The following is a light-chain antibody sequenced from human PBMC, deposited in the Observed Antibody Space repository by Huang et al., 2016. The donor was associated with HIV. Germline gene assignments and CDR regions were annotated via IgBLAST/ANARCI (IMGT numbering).Light chain of an antibody. CDR2: LGS. Sequence: DIVMTQSPLSLPVTPGEPASISCKSSQSLLHSNGSNYLDWYLQKPGQSPQLLFSLGSSAASGVADRCSGSGSGTDFTLKISRVEAEDVGVYYCMQALETPITFGQGTRLEIK. CDR3: MQALETPIT. J-gene: IGKJ5*01. V-gene: IGKV2-28*01. CDR1: QSLLHSNGSNY.